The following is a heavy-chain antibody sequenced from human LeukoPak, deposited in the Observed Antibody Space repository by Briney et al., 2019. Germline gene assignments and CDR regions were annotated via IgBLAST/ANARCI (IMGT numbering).Heavy chain of an antibody. CDR2: SYSGGST. V-gene: IGHV3-66*01. Sequence: GGSLRLSCAASGFTVSSNYMSWVRQAPGKGLEWVSVSYSGGSTYYADSVKGRFTISRDNSKNTLYLQMNSLRAEDTAVYYCARAEPDPSGGWFDPWGQGTLVTVSS. CDR1: GFTVSSNY. J-gene: IGHJ5*02. D-gene: IGHD1-14*01. CDR3: ARAEPDPSGGWFDP.